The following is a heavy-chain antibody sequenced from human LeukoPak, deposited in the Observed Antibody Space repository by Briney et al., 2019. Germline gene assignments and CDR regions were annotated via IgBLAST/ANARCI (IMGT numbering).Heavy chain of an antibody. Sequence: SETLSLTCTVSDGSISSDSYYWSWIRQPAGTGLEWIGRIYTSGSTNYNPSLKSRVTISVDTSKNQFSLKLSSVTAADTAVYYCAREYDAFDIWGQGTMVTVSS. J-gene: IGHJ3*02. CDR2: IYTSGST. V-gene: IGHV4-61*02. CDR1: DGSISSDSYY. CDR3: AREYDAFDI.